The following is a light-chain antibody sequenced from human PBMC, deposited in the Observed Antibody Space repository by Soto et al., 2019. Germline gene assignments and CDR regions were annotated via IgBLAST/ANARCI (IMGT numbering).Light chain of an antibody. CDR1: QSISSY. J-gene: IGKJ1*01. Sequence: IQMTQSPSSLSASVGYRVTITCRSSQSISSYLNWYQKKPGKAPKLLIYDASSLESGVPSRFSGSGSGTEFTLTISSLQPDDFATYYCQQYNSYWTFGQGTKVDIK. CDR2: DAS. CDR3: QQYNSYWT. V-gene: IGKV1-5*01.